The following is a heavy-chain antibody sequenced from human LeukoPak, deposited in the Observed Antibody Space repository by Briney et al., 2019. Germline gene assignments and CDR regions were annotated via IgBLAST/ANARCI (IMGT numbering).Heavy chain of an antibody. J-gene: IGHJ4*02. Sequence: GGSLRLSCAASGFTFSDFYMFWIRQAPGKGLEWISYISASGNTMYYGDSVKGRFTISRDNARNSLYLQMNSLRAEDTAVYYCARDGSGSYDQWGQGILVTVSS. D-gene: IGHD3-10*01. V-gene: IGHV3-11*01. CDR1: GFTFSDFY. CDR3: ARDGSGSYDQ. CDR2: ISASGNTM.